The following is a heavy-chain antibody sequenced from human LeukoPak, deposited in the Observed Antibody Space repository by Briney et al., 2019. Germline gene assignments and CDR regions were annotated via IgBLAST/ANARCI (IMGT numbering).Heavy chain of an antibody. J-gene: IGHJ4*02. CDR3: ARAGSTVTTLTFDY. Sequence: ASVKVSCKVSGYTFTSYGITWVRQAPGQGLEWMGWISAYNGNTNYAQKFQDRVTMTTDTSTSTAYMVLRSLRSDDTAVYYCARAGSTVTTLTFDYWGQGTLVTVSS. V-gene: IGHV1-18*01. D-gene: IGHD4-11*01. CDR1: GYTFTSYG. CDR2: ISAYNGNT.